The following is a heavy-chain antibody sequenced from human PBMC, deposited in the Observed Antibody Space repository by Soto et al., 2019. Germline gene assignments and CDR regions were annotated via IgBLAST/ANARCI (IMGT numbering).Heavy chain of an antibody. CDR3: AKIYYDFWSGYPLNFDY. V-gene: IGHV3-23*01. CDR1: GFTFSNYA. J-gene: IGHJ4*02. Sequence: PGGSLRLSCAASGFTFSNYAMSWVRQAPGKGLEWVSAISASGSAGSTYYADSVKGRFTISRDNSKNTLYLQMNSLRAEDTAVYYCAKIYYDFWSGYPLNFDYWGQGTLVTVSS. D-gene: IGHD3-3*01. CDR2: ISASGSAGST.